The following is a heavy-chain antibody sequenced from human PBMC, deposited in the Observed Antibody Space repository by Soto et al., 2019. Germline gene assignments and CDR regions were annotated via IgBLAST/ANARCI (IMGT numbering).Heavy chain of an antibody. CDR3: ARERGGYGLFDS. D-gene: IGHD5-18*01. J-gene: IGHJ4*02. Sequence: SLTCTVSGGSISNAVYSWSWIRQPPGKGLEWIGYIYPSGMPFYNPSLRSRVTISIDRSNDQFSLNLKSVTAADTAVYYCARERGGYGLFDSWGQGTLGTVSS. V-gene: IGHV4-30-2*01. CDR2: IYPSGMP. CDR1: GGSISNAVYS.